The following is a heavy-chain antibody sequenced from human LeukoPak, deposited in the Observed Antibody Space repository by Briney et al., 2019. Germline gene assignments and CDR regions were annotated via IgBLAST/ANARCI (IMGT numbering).Heavy chain of an antibody. CDR3: ARARGMATTAEYFQH. V-gene: IGHV1-8*01. Sequence: ASVKVSCKASGYTFTSYDINWVRQANGPGLEWMGWMYPNSGNTGYAQKFQGRVTMTRNTSISTAYMELSSLRSEDTAVYYCARARGMATTAEYFQHWGQGTLVTVSS. CDR2: MYPNSGNT. D-gene: IGHD5-24*01. J-gene: IGHJ1*01. CDR1: GYTFTSYD.